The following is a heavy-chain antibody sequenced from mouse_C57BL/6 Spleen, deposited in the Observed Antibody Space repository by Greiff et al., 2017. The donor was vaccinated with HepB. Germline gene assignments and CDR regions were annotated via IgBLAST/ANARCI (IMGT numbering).Heavy chain of an antibody. CDR3: ARIGSNSPFDY. D-gene: IGHD2-5*01. V-gene: IGHV1-80*01. J-gene: IGHJ2*01. CDR2: IYPGDGDT. Sequence: QVQLQQSGAELVKPGASVKISCKASGYAFSSYWMNWVKQRPGKGLEWIGQIYPGDGDTNYNGKFKGKATLTADKSSSTAYMQLSSLTSEDSAVYFCARIGSNSPFDYWGQGTTLTVSS. CDR1: GYAFSSYW.